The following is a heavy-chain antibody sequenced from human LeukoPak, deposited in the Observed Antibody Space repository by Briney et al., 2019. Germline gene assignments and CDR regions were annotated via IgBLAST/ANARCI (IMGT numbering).Heavy chain of an antibody. CDR2: ISYDGSNK. CDR3: ARDPLTETTRYFDL. Sequence: GGSLRLSCAASGFTFSSYAMHWVRQAPGKGLEWVAVISYDGSNKYYADSVKGRFTISRDNAKNSLYLQMNSLRAEDTAVYYCARDPLTETTRYFDLWGRGTLVTVSS. J-gene: IGHJ2*01. D-gene: IGHD1-20*01. V-gene: IGHV3-30-3*01. CDR1: GFTFSSYA.